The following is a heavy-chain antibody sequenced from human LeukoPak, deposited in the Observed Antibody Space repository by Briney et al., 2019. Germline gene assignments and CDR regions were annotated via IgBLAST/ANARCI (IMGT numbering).Heavy chain of an antibody. J-gene: IGHJ4*02. CDR1: GGSISSSSYY. CDR2: IYYSGST. Sequence: SETLSLTCTVSGGSISSSSYYWGWIRQPPGKGLEWIGSIYYSGSTYYNPSLKSRVTISVDTSKNQFSLKLSSVTAADTAVYYCARDIVATDSNYFDYWGQGTLVTVSS. CDR3: ARDIVATDSNYFDY. D-gene: IGHD5-12*01. V-gene: IGHV4-39*07.